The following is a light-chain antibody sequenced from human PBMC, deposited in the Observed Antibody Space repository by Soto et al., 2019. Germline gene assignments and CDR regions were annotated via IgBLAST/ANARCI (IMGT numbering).Light chain of an antibody. J-gene: IGLJ2*01. Sequence: QSVLTQPHSASGSPGQSGTISCTGTSSDVGGYNYVSWYQQHPGKAPKLMISEVSKRPSGVPDRFSGSKSGNTASLTVSGLQADDEADYYCSSFAGNNNLVFGGGTKLTVL. CDR3: SSFAGNNNLV. CDR1: SSDVGGYNY. V-gene: IGLV2-8*01. CDR2: EVS.